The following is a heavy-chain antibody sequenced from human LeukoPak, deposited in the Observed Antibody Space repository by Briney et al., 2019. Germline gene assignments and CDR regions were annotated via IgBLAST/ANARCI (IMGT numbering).Heavy chain of an antibody. D-gene: IGHD4/OR15-4a*01. CDR1: GGSISSSSYY. CDR2: LYYTGST. CDR3: ARHAGMTMASLFFDY. Sequence: SETLSLTCTVSGGSISSSSYYWGWIRQPPGKGLEWIGSLYYTGSTYHNPSLGGRVATSVDTSKNQISLRLSSVTAADTAVYYCARHAGMTMASLFFDYWGQGTLVTASS. J-gene: IGHJ4*02. V-gene: IGHV4-39*01.